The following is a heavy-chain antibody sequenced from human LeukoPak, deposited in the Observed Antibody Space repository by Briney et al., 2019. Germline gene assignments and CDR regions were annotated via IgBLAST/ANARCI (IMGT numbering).Heavy chain of an antibody. CDR1: GFTFSSSG. V-gene: IGHV3-30*18. J-gene: IGHJ4*02. Sequence: GGTLRLSCAASGFTFSSSGMHWVRQAPGKGLEWVAVISNDESNKYYADSVKGRFTISRDNSKNTLYLQMNSLRAEDTAVYYCAKGAGALLRYFDWFFDYWGQGTLVTVSS. CDR3: AKGAGALLRYFDWFFDY. CDR2: ISNDESNK. D-gene: IGHD3-9*01.